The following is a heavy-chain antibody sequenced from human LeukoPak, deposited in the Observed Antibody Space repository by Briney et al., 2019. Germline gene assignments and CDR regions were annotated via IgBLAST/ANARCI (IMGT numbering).Heavy chain of an antibody. CDR2: IIPILGIA. CDR1: GGTFSSYA. D-gene: IGHD2-15*01. CDR3: ARSATAATPDDY. V-gene: IGHV1-69*10. Sequence: ASVKVSCKASGGTFSSYAISWVRQAPGQGLEWMGGIIPILGIANYAQKFQGRVTITADKSTRTAYMELSSLRSEDTAVYYCARSATAATPDDYWGQGTLVTVSS. J-gene: IGHJ4*02.